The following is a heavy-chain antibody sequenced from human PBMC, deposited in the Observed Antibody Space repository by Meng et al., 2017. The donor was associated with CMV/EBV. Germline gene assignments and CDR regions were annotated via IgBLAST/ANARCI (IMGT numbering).Heavy chain of an antibody. J-gene: IGHJ4*02. V-gene: IGHV4-34*01. CDR2: INHSGST. CDR1: GGSFSGYY. CDR3: ASITRRYSSGWYVGSNGVQNDY. D-gene: IGHD6-19*01. Sequence: GSLRLSCAVYGGSFSGYYWSWIRQPPGKGLEWMGEINHSGSTNYNPSLKSRVTISVDTSKNQFSLKLSSVTAADTAVYYCASITRRYSSGWYVGSNGVQNDYWGQGTLVTVSS.